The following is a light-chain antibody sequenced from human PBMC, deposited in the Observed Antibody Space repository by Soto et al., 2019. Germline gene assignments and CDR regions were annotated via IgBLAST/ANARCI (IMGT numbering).Light chain of an antibody. J-gene: IGKJ1*01. CDR3: QQYNSYSWT. CDR1: QSISSL. CDR2: DAS. V-gene: IGKV1-5*01. Sequence: DMQITQSPYTLSASVGDRVTMTCRASQSISSLLAWYQQKPGKAPKLLIYDASSLESGVPSRFSGSGSGTEFTLTISSLQPDDFATYYCQQYNSYSWTFGQGTKVDIX.